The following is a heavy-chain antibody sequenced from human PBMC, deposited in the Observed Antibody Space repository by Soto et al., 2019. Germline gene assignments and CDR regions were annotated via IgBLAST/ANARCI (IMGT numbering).Heavy chain of an antibody. CDR2: IIPIFGTA. J-gene: IGHJ4*02. D-gene: IGHD1-26*01. CDR1: GGTFSSYA. CDR3: AKERNIVGNFDY. Sequence: SVKVSCKASGGTFSSYAISWVRQAPGQGLEWMGGIIPIFGTANYAQKFQGRVTITADESTSTAYMELSSLRAEDTAVYYCAKERNIVGNFDYWGQGTLVTVSS. V-gene: IGHV1-69*13.